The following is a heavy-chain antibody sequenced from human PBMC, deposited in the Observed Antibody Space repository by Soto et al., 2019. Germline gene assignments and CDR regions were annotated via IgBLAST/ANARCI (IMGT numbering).Heavy chain of an antibody. CDR1: GDSISSSVW. CDR3: QRTAWVRFDY. Sequence: SETLSLTCAVSGDSISSSVWWAWVRQPPGKGLEWIGEVFHTGDTYFNPSLRSRVAMSVDKSTNEFSLKVTSVTAADTAIYYCQRTAWVRFDYWGQGSLVTVSS. CDR2: VFHTGDT. D-gene: IGHD5-18*01. V-gene: IGHV4-4*02. J-gene: IGHJ4*02.